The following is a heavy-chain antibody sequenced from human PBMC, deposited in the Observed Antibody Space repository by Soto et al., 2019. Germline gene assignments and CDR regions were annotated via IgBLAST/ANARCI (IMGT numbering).Heavy chain of an antibody. CDR1: GFTFSSYA. CDR3: ARASGYRYGYLDY. Sequence: PGGSLRLSCAASGFTFSSYAMHWVRQAPGKGLEWVAVISYDGSNKYYADSVKGRFTISRDNSKNTLYLQMTSLRAEDTAVYYCARASGYRYGYLDYWGQGPLVKVSS. J-gene: IGHJ4*02. D-gene: IGHD5-18*01. V-gene: IGHV3-30-3*01. CDR2: ISYDGSNK.